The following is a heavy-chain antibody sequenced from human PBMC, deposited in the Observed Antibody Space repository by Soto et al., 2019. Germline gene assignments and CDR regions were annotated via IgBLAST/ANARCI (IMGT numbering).Heavy chain of an antibody. V-gene: IGHV4-59*08. CDR2: IYYSGST. Sequence: VQVLESGGDLVQPGGSLRLSCATSGFTFSSYAMSWVRQAPGKGLEWIGYIYYSGSTKYNPSLKSRVAISVDTSKNQFSLKVNSVTAADTAVYYCARHVANGFTFDLWGRGALVTVSS. D-gene: IGHD2-21*01. CDR1: GFTFSSYA. J-gene: IGHJ2*01. CDR3: ARHVANGFTFDL.